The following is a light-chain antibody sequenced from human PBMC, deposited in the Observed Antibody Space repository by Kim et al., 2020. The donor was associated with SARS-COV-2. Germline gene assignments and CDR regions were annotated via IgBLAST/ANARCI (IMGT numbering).Light chain of an antibody. V-gene: IGLV3-21*04. CDR1: NIGSKS. Sequence: SYELTQPPSVSVAPGKTASFTCGGYNIGSKSVHWYQQKPGQAPVMVIYYDNDRPSGIPERFSGSNSGNTATLTISRVEDGDEADYYCQVWDSSSDHRVFGGGTQLTVL. CDR3: QVWDSSSDHRV. J-gene: IGLJ7*01. CDR2: YDN.